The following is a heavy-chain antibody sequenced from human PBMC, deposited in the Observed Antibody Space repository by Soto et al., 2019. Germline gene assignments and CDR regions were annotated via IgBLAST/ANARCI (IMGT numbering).Heavy chain of an antibody. J-gene: IGHJ4*02. V-gene: IGHV3-23*01. CDR1: GFTFSSYA. D-gene: IGHD2-21*01. Sequence: XGSVRIWWAASGFTFSSYAMTWVRQAPGKGLEWVSAISGSGGSTYYADSVKGRFTISRDNSKNTLYPQMNSLRAEDTAVYYCASVIPLGYWGQGTLVIVSS. CDR3: ASVIPLGY. CDR2: ISGSGGST.